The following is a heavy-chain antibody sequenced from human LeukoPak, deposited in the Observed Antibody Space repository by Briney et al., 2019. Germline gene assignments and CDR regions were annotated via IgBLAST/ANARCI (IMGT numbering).Heavy chain of an antibody. Sequence: PGGSLRLSCAASGFTFDDYAMHWVRQAPGKGLEWVSVIYSGGSTYYADSVKGRFTISRDNSKNTLYLQMNSLRAEDTAVYYCARDWNYSYYYYMDVWGKGTTVTVSS. D-gene: IGHD1-1*01. CDR2: IYSGGST. CDR1: GFTFDDYA. CDR3: ARDWNYSYYYYMDV. V-gene: IGHV3-66*02. J-gene: IGHJ6*03.